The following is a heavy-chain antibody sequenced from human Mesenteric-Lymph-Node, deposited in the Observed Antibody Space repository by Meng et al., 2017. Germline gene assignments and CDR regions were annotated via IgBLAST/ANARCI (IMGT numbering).Heavy chain of an antibody. CDR2: NYYSRST. J-gene: IGHJ4*02. CDR1: GGSICSGGYC. Sequence: QVQVQVQASGQVKESQALALSCTVSGGSICSGGYCWSWFRQQPGEGLEWIGDNYYSRSTYYNPSIKSRVTISVDTSKNQFSLKLSSVTAADTDVYYSARRRVGSGCDCWGQGTLVTVSS. V-gene: IGHV4-31*03. CDR3: ARRRVGSGCDC. D-gene: IGHD3-10*01.